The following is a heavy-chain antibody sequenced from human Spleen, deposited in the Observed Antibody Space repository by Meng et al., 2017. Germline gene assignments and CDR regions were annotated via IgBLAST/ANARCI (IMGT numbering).Heavy chain of an antibody. CDR2: IKSKADGGTT. CDR3: TTGWSSKDY. D-gene: IGHD2-8*01. J-gene: IGHJ4*02. CDR1: GFTFSSYE. Sequence: GESLKISCAASGFTFSSYEMNWVRQAPGKGLEWVGRIKSKADGGTTDYAAPVRGRFTISRDDSKNTLYLEISSLITEDTAVYYCTTGWSSKDYWGQGTLVTVSS. V-gene: IGHV3-15*01.